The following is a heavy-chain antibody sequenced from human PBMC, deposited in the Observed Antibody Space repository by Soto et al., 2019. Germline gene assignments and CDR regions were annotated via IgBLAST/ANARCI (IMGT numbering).Heavy chain of an antibody. D-gene: IGHD2-2*01. CDR2: ISYDGSNK. V-gene: IGHV3-30*18. J-gene: IGHJ6*02. Sequence: GGSLRLSCAASGFTFSSYGMHWVRQAPGKGLEWVTVISYDGSNKYYADSVKGRFTISRDNSKNTLYLQMNSLRAEDTAVYYCAKVNIVVVPAAMTDYYYGMDVWGQGTTVTVSS. CDR1: GFTFSSYG. CDR3: AKVNIVVVPAAMTDYYYGMDV.